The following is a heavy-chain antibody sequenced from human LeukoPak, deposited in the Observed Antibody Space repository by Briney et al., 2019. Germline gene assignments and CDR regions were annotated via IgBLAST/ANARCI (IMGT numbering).Heavy chain of an antibody. V-gene: IGHV3-23*01. Sequence: GGSLRLSCAASGFTFSSYAMSWVRQAPGKGLEWVSVINGSGGNTYYADSVKGRFTISRDNPKNTLYLQMNSLRAEDTAIYYCAKDGKGAPVAGTGYFDYWGQGTLVTVSS. J-gene: IGHJ4*02. CDR3: AKDGKGAPVAGTGYFDY. D-gene: IGHD6-19*01. CDR2: INGSGGNT. CDR1: GFTFSSYA.